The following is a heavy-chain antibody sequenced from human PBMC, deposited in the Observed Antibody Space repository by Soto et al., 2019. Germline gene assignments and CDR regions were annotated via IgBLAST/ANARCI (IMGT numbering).Heavy chain of an antibody. D-gene: IGHD2-21*02. CDR3: VRGDKGGFDL. V-gene: IGHV3-74*01. CDR1: GFSFSTSV. CDR2: IHSDGSTT. J-gene: IGHJ3*01. Sequence: PGGSLRLSCAASGFSFSTSVMHWVRQAPGQGLVWVSHIHSDGSTTTYADSVKGRFTISRDNAKNTLYLQMNSLRAEDTAVYYCVRGDKGGFDLWGQGTTVTVSS.